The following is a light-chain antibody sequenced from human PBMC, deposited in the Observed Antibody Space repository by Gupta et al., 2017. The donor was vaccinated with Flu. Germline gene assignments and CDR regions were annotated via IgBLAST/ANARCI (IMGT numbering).Light chain of an antibody. CDR3: QQSYRGPFT. CDR1: ETIRTY. CDR2: SAS. V-gene: IGKV1-39*01. J-gene: IGKJ3*01. Sequence: DIQMTQSPSSLSASVGDRVTITCRASETIRTYLNWYHEKPGKAPYVLVYSASNLQNGVPSRFSGGGSGTDFTLTISSLQPEDFGTYYCQQSYRGPFTFGPGTKVHFK.